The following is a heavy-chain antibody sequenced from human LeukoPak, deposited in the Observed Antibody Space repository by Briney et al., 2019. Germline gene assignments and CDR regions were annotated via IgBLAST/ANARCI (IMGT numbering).Heavy chain of an antibody. CDR1: GFTFSNYN. Sequence: PGGSLRLSCAASGFTFSNYNMNWVRQAPGKGLEWVSSFLSSSSYIYYADSVKGRFTISRDNAKNSLYLQMNSLRAEDTAVYYCAKDPAVGDLEARYFDYWGQGTLVTISS. CDR2: FLSSSSYI. V-gene: IGHV3-21*04. J-gene: IGHJ4*02. CDR3: AKDPAVGDLEARYFDY. D-gene: IGHD2-2*01.